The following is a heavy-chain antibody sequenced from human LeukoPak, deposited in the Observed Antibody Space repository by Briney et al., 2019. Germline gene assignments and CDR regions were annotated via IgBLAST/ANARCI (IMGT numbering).Heavy chain of an antibody. Sequence: SVKVSCKASGGTFSSYAISWVRQAPGQGLEWMGGIIPIFGTANYAQKFQGRVTITADKSTSTVYMELSSLRSEDTAVYYCARALPHRRLMDTTMEQHWFDPWGQGTLVTVSS. CDR3: ARALPHRRLMDTTMEQHWFDP. CDR1: GGTFSSYA. V-gene: IGHV1-69*06. J-gene: IGHJ5*02. D-gene: IGHD5-18*01. CDR2: IIPIFGTA.